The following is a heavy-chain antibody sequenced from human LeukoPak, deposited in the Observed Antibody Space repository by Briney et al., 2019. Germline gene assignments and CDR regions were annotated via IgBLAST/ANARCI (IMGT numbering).Heavy chain of an antibody. V-gene: IGHV1-46*01. CDR1: GYTFTSYY. D-gene: IGHD5-12*01. CDR3: ARNKWLRTLDYYYYYGMDL. J-gene: IGHJ6*02. CDR2: INPSGGST. Sequence: ASVKVSCKASGYTFTSYYMHWVRQAPGQGLEWMGIINPSGGSTSYAQKFQGRVTMTRDTSTSTVYMELSSLRSEDTAVYYCARNKWLRTLDYYYYYGMDLWGQGTTVTVSS.